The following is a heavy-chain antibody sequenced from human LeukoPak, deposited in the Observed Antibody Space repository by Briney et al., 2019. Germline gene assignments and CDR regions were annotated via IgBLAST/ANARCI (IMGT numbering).Heavy chain of an antibody. D-gene: IGHD6-6*01. J-gene: IGHJ4*02. CDR3: SGGVL. V-gene: IGHV3-74*01. CDR2: INVDGRTT. Sequence: GGSLRLSCAASGFTFSSFWMHWVRQAPGKGLVWVSYINVDGRTTTYADSVKGRFTISRDNAKNTLYLQMNSLRVEDTAVYYCSGGVLGGQGALVTVSS. CDR1: GFTFSSFW.